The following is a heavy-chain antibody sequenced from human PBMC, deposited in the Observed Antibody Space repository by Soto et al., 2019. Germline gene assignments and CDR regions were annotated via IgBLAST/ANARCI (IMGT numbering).Heavy chain of an antibody. Sequence: QVQLVRSGAEVKKPGASVKVSCKASCYTFTSYGISWVRQAPGQGLEWMGGISAYNGNTNYAQKLQCRVTMTTDKTTSTAYMELRSLRSDDTAVYYCARDQATVGVTDGVDWFDTWGPGTLVTVSS. CDR2: ISAYNGNT. D-gene: IGHD3-3*01. V-gene: IGHV1-18*01. J-gene: IGHJ5*02. CDR1: CYTFTSYG. CDR3: ARDQATVGVTDGVDWFDT.